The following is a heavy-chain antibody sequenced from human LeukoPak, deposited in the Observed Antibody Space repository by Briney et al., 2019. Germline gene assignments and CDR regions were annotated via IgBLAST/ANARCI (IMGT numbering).Heavy chain of an antibody. J-gene: IGHJ4*02. V-gene: IGHV3-23*01. CDR1: GLTFSSYA. D-gene: IGHD1-1*01. CDR3: APNWNLDY. Sequence: GGSLRLSCVVSGLTFSSYAMSWVRQAPGKGLDWVSAISASGGSTYYADSVKGRFTISRDNSKNTVYLQLNSLRGEDTAISYCAPNWNLDYWGQGSLVTVSS. CDR2: ISASGGST.